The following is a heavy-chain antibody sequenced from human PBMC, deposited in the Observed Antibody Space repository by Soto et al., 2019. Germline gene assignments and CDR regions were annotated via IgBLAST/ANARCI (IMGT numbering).Heavy chain of an antibody. CDR1: GFSLSTSGVG. CDR3: AHLDGYCSSTSCYEMGYYYYMDG. D-gene: IGHD2-2*03. CDR2: IYWDDDK. Sequence: SGPTLVNPTQTLTLTCTFSGFSLSTSGVGVGWIRQPPGKALEWLALIYWDDDKRYSPSLKSRLTITKDTSKNQVVLTMTNMDPVDTATYYCAHLDGYCSSTSCYEMGYYYYMDGWGKGTTVTVSS. V-gene: IGHV2-5*02. J-gene: IGHJ6*03.